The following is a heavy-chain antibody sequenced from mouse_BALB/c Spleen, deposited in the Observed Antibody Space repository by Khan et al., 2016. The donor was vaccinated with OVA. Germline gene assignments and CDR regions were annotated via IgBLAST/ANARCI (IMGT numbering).Heavy chain of an antibody. V-gene: IGHV5-9-3*01. J-gene: IGHJ1*01. CDR3: GREAYGQWYFAV. CDR1: GFTFSTYA. D-gene: IGHD1-1*02. Sequence: EVELVESGGGLVKPGGSLKLSCAASGFTFSTYAMSWVRQTPEKRLEWVATISSDGDYTYFPDNVTGRFTISRDNAKNPLCLQMTSLRSEDTAMYYYGREAYGQWYFAVWGAGTTVTVSA. CDR2: ISSDGDYT.